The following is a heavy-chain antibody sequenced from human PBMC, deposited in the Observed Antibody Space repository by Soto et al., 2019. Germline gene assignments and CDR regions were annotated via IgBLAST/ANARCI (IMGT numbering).Heavy chain of an antibody. J-gene: IGHJ3*02. CDR3: ARGTMFGVAHSMAFDI. D-gene: IGHD3-3*02. Sequence: QVQLVESGGGVVQPGRSLRLSCVASGFTCSDYGMHWVRQAPGKGLEWLGFIGYDGGKEYYGDSVKGRFTSSRDNTKKTALLQSESLRVEDTAVYYCARGTMFGVAHSMAFDIWGQGTRVTVSS. CDR2: IGYDGGKE. V-gene: IGHV3-33*03. CDR1: GFTCSDYG.